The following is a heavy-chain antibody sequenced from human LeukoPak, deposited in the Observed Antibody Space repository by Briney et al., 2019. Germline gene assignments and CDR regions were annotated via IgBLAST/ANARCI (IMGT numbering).Heavy chain of an antibody. J-gene: IGHJ4*02. CDR1: GGSISSGSYD. Sequence: PSETLSLTCTVSGGSISSGSYDWYWIRQPAGKGLEWIGHLYTSGSMSYNPSLKSRVTISVDTSKNQFSLKLSSVTAADTAVYYCARRQGYVWGSYRYWGQGTLVTVSS. CDR2: LYTSGSM. V-gene: IGHV4-61*09. CDR3: ARRQGYVWGSYRY. D-gene: IGHD3-16*02.